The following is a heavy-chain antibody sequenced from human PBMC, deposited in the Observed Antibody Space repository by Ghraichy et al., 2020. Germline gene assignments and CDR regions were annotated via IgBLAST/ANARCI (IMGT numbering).Heavy chain of an antibody. D-gene: IGHD2-15*01. CDR1: GGSISSYY. V-gene: IGHV4-59*01. J-gene: IGHJ4*02. CDR2: IYYSGST. CDR3: ARDTEGGGXNDY. Sequence: ETLSLTCTVSGGSISSYYWSWIRQPPGKGLEWIGYIYYSGSTNYNPSLKSRVTISVDTSKNQFSLKLSSVTAADTAVYYCARDTEGGGXNDYWGQGTLVTVSS.